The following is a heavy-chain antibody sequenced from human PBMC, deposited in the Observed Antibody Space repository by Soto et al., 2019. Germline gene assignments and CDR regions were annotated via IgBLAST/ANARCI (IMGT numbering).Heavy chain of an antibody. J-gene: IGHJ4*02. V-gene: IGHV3-7*03. D-gene: IGHD6-6*01. CDR1: GFTFSSYW. CDR2: INEDGGNK. Sequence: GGFLRLSCAASGFTFSSYWMSWFRQVPGKGLEWVANINEDGGNKQYVDSLKGRFTISRDNAKSSVHLQMNSLRAEETAVYYCARYSGSVAARPWGQGTLVTVSS. CDR3: ARYSGSVAARP.